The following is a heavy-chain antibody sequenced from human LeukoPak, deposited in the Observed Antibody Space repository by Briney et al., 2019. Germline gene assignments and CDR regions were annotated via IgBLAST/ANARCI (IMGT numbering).Heavy chain of an antibody. J-gene: IGHJ4*02. CDR2: IIPIFGTA. CDR1: GGTFGSYA. V-gene: IGHV1-69*13. Sequence: ASVKVSCKASGGTFGSYAISWVRQAPGQGLEWMGGIIPIFGTANYAQKFQGRVTITADESTSTAYMELSSLRSEDTAVYYCARADSSSQLLPDYWGQGTLVTVSS. D-gene: IGHD6-6*01. CDR3: ARADSSSQLLPDY.